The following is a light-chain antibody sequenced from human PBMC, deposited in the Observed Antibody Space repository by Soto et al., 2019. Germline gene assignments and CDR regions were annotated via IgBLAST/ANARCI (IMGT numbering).Light chain of an antibody. CDR3: AAWDETLIDV. CDR1: SSNIGSNT. Sequence: QAVVTQPPSASGTPGQTVTISCSGSSSNIGSNTVSWYQQLPGAAPTLLIYNENERPSGVPDRFSGSKSGTSASLAISGLQSEDEADYYCAAWDETLIDVFGTGTKLTVL. CDR2: NEN. J-gene: IGLJ1*01. V-gene: IGLV1-44*01.